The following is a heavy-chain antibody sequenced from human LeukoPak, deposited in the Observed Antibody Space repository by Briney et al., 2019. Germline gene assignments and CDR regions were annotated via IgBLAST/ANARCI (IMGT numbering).Heavy chain of an antibody. J-gene: IGHJ5*02. CDR1: GGTFSSYA. CDR2: IIPIFGTA. V-gene: IGHV1-69*06. D-gene: IGHD6-19*01. CDR3: AREVKRIAVAGTGWFDP. Sequence: ASVKVSCKASGGTFSSYAISWVRQAPGQGLEWMGGIIPIFGTANYAQKLQGRVTITADKSTSTAYMELSSLRPEDTAVYYCAREVKRIAVAGTGWFDPWGQGTLVTVSS.